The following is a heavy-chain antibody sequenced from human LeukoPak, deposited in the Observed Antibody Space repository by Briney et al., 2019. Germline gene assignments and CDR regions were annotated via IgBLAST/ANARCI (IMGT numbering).Heavy chain of an antibody. CDR2: IYTSGST. Sequence: TSETLSLTCTVSGGSISSYYWSWIRQPAGKGLEWIGRIYTSGSTNYNPSLKSRVTMSVDTSKNQFSLKLSSVTAADTAVYYCARQDIVVVRAASPTSDSRYFDLWGRGTLVTVSS. J-gene: IGHJ2*01. CDR1: GGSISSYY. V-gene: IGHV4-4*07. CDR3: ARQDIVVVRAASPTSDSRYFDL. D-gene: IGHD2-2*01.